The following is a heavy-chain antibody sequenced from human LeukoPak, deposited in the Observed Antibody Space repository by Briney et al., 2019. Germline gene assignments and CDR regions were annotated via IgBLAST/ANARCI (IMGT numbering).Heavy chain of an antibody. D-gene: IGHD2-2*03. J-gene: IGHJ4*02. CDR2: IYHSGST. Sequence: PSETLSLTCTVSGGSISSSSYYWSWIRQPPGKGLEWIGYIYHSGSTYYNPSLKGRVTISVDRSKNQFSLKLSSVTAADTAVYYCARADGYCSSTSCFFYFDYWGQGTLVTVSS. CDR1: GGSISSSSYY. V-gene: IGHV4-30-2*01. CDR3: ARADGYCSSTSCFFYFDY.